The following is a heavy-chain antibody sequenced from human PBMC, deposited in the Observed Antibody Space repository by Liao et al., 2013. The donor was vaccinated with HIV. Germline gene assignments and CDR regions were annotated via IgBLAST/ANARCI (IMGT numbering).Heavy chain of an antibody. V-gene: IGHV4-34*01. D-gene: IGHD2-21*01. CDR2: INHSGST. CDR1: GGSFSGYY. J-gene: IGHJ4*02. Sequence: QVQLQQWGAGLLKPSETLSLTCAVYGGSFSGYYWSWIRQPPGKGLEWIGEINHSGSTNYNPSLKSRVTISVDTSKNQFSLKLSSVTAADTAVYYCARGGRYCGGDCYRRGLRDVDYFDYWGQGTLVTVSS. CDR3: ARGGRYCGGDCYRRGLRDVDYFDY.